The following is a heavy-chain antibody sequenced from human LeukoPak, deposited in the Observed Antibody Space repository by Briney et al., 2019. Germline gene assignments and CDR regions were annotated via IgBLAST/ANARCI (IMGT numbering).Heavy chain of an antibody. D-gene: IGHD2-2*01. CDR2: IIPIFGTA. CDR1: GGTFSSYA. CDR3: ARGGCSSTSCRGWFDP. J-gene: IGHJ5*02. V-gene: IGHV1-69*05. Sequence: PVKVSCKASGGTFSSYAISWVRQAPGQGLEWMGGIIPIFGTANYAQKFQGRVTITTDESTSTAYMELSSLRSEDTAVYYCARGGCSSTSCRGWFDPWGQGTLVTVSS.